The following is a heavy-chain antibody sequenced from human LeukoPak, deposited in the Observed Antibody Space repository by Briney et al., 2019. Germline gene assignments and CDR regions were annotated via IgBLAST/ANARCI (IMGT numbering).Heavy chain of an antibody. V-gene: IGHV3-23*01. CDR3: AKDLDSSGYYLGENFDY. CDR2: ISGSDGRT. Sequence: GGSLRLSCAASGFTFSSYAMNWVRQAPGKGLEWVAMISGSDGRTYYADSVKGRFTISRDNSKNPLYLQMNSLRAEDKAVYYCAKDLDSSGYYLGENFDYWGQGTLVTVSS. D-gene: IGHD3-22*01. J-gene: IGHJ4*02. CDR1: GFTFSSYA.